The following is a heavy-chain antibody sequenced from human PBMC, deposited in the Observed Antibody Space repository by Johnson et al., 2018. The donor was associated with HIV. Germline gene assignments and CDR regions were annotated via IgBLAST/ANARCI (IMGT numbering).Heavy chain of an antibody. CDR1: GFTFSNYG. D-gene: IGHD6-13*01. J-gene: IGHJ3*02. CDR3: AKTGAAAGLKDAFNI. CDR2: IQSDGSNK. Sequence: QVQLVESGGGVVQPGGSLRLSCAASGFTFSNYGMHWVRQAPGKGLEWVAFIQSDGSNKYYADSVKGRFTISRDNSNNTLFLQMNSLRAEDTAVYFCAKTGAAAGLKDAFNIWGQGTMVTVSS. V-gene: IGHV3-30*02.